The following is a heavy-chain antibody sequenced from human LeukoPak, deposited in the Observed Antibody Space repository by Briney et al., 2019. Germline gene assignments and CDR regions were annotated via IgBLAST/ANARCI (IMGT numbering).Heavy chain of an antibody. J-gene: IGHJ4*02. Sequence: GGSLRLSCAASGFTFDDYAMHWVRQAPGKGLEWVSGISWNSGSIGYADSVKGRFTISRDNAKNSLYLQMNSLRAEDTALYYCAKDKGFGELSYFDYWGQGTLVTVSS. CDR3: AKDKGFGELSYFDY. CDR2: ISWNSGSI. V-gene: IGHV3-9*01. D-gene: IGHD3-10*01. CDR1: GFTFDDYA.